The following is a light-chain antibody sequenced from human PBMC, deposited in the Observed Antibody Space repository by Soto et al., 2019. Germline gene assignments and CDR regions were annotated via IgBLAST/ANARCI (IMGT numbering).Light chain of an antibody. CDR3: HQFYSTPYT. Sequence: DIVMTQSPDSLAVSLGERATINCKSSQNILYSSNNNNYLAWYQQKPGKPPRLLIYWASTREFGVPDRFSGSGSGTDFTLSISSLQAEDVAVYSCHQFYSTPYTFGQGTKLEIK. V-gene: IGKV4-1*01. J-gene: IGKJ2*01. CDR1: QNILYSSNNNNY. CDR2: WAS.